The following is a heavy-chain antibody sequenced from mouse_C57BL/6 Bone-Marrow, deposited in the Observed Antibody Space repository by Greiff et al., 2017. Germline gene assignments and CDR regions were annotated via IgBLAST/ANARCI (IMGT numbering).Heavy chain of an antibody. CDR1: GYTFTSYW. Sequence: QVQLQQPGAELVRPGSSVKLSCKASGYTFTSYWMDWVKQRPGQGLEWIGIIYPSDSETHYNQKFKDKATLTVYKSSSTAYMQLSSLTSEDSAVYYCARNYGSRNWYFDVWGTGTTVPVSS. V-gene: IGHV1-61*01. CDR3: ARNYGSRNWYFDV. D-gene: IGHD1-1*01. CDR2: IYPSDSET. J-gene: IGHJ1*03.